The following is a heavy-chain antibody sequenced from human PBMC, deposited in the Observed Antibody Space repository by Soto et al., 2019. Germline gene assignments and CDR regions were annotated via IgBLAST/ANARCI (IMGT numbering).Heavy chain of an antibody. V-gene: IGHV6-1*01. CDR2: TYYRSKWFH. Sequence: QGQLQQSGPGLVKPSQTLSLTCAISGDSVSSDITSWNWIRQSPSRGLEWLGRTYYRSKWFHDYAVSVISRITINPDTSKNELPLELNSMTPEDTAVYYCARGNAVDVWGQGTVVTVAS. J-gene: IGHJ3*01. CDR1: GDSVSSDITS. D-gene: IGHD3-10*01. CDR3: ARGNAVDV.